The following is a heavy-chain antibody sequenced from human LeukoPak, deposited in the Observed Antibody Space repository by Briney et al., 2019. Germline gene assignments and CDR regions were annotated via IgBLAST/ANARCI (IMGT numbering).Heavy chain of an antibody. CDR2: INHSGST. J-gene: IGHJ6*02. CDR1: GFTFSSYW. Sequence: GSLRLSCAASGFTFSSYWMSWVRQPPGKGLEWIGEINHSGSTNYNPSLKSRVTISVDTSKNQFSLKLSSVTAADTAVYYCASGPTLTGGSAYYYYYYGMDVWGQGTTVTVSS. V-gene: IGHV4-34*01. D-gene: IGHD7-27*01. CDR3: ASGPTLTGGSAYYYYYYGMDV.